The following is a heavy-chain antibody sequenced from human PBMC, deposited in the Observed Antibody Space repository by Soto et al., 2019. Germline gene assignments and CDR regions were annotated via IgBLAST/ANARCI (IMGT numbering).Heavy chain of an antibody. D-gene: IGHD6-19*01. Sequence: EVLLLESGGGLTQPGGSLRLACAASGFSFSSYAMSWVRQAPPQGLEWVSSISTRGGRTNYADSVKGRFSTARDDSKNTLSLQMNGLRVEDTAQYFCAKADGEQWLIPHLDNWGQGTLVTVS. J-gene: IGHJ4*02. CDR1: GFSFSSYA. V-gene: IGHV3-23*01. CDR2: ISTRGGRT. CDR3: AKADGEQWLIPHLDN.